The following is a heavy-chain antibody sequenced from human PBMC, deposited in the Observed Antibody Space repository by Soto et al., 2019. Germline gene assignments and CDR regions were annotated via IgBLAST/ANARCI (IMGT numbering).Heavy chain of an antibody. CDR3: ARGHCSGGSCYQLPFDY. CDR1: GGSFSGYY. CDR2: INHSGST. V-gene: IGHV4-34*01. J-gene: IGHJ4*02. D-gene: IGHD2-15*01. Sequence: SETLSLTCAVYGGSFSGYYWSWIRQPPGKGLEWIGEINHSGSTNYNPSLKSRVTISVDTSKNLFSLKLSSVTAADTAVYYCARGHCSGGSCYQLPFDYWGQGTLVTVSS.